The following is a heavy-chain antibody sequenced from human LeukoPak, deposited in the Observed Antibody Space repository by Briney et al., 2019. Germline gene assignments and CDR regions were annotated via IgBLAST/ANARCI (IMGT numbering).Heavy chain of an antibody. V-gene: IGHV4-39*01. CDR1: DGSISSSPYY. CDR3: ARHGYSGSYYDFDY. CDR2: ICYSGTT. D-gene: IGHD1-26*01. Sequence: SETLSLTCTVSDGSISSSPYYWGWIRQPPGKGLEWIGTICYSGTTYYNPSLKSRVTISVDTSKNQFSLRLGSVTAADTAVYYCARHGYSGSYYDFDYWGQGTLVTVSS. J-gene: IGHJ4*02.